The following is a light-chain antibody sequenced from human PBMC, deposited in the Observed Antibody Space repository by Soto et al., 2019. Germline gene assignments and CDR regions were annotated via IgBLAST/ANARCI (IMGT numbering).Light chain of an antibody. CDR2: EVS. CDR1: SSDVGGYNY. Sequence: ALTQPASVSGSPGQSITISCTGTSSDVGGYNYVSWYQQHPGKAPKLMIYEVSNRPSGVSNRFSGSKSGNTASLTISGLQAEDEADYYCSSYTSSSYWVFGGGTKVTVL. V-gene: IGLV2-14*01. CDR3: SSYTSSSYWV. J-gene: IGLJ3*02.